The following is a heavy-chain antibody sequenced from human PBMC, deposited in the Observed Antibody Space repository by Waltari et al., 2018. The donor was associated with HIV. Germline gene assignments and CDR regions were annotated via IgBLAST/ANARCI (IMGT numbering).Heavy chain of an antibody. CDR1: GYTFISYY. V-gene: IGHV1-46*01. J-gene: IGHJ4*02. Sequence: QVQLVQSGAEVKKPGASVKVSCKASGYTFISYYMHWVRQAPGQGREWMGIINPSGNSTSYVQKFQGRLTMTRDTSTSTVYMELSSLRSEDTAVYYCARAPCSGGSCRLFDYWGQGTLVTVSS. D-gene: IGHD2-15*01. CDR2: INPSGNST. CDR3: ARAPCSGGSCRLFDY.